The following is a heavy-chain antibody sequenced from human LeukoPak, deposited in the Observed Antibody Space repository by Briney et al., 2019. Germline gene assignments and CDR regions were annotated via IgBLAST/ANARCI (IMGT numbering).Heavy chain of an antibody. CDR1: GFTFSSYS. CDR3: ARVSSWLEDAFDI. V-gene: IGHV3-21*01. D-gene: IGHD6-13*01. CDR2: ISSSSSYI. Sequence: PGGSLRLSCAASGFTFSSYSMNWVRQAPGKGLEWVSSISSSSSYIYYADSVKGRFTISRDNAKNSLYLQMNSLRAEDTAVYYCARVSSWLEDAFDIWGQGTMVTVSS. J-gene: IGHJ3*02.